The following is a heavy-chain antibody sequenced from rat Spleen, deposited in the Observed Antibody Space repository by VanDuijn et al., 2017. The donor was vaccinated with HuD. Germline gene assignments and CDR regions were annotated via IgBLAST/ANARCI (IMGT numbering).Heavy chain of an antibody. CDR1: GFSLTSNS. J-gene: IGHJ2*01. CDR3: TGRRDFDS. Sequence: QVQLKESGPGLVQPSQTLSLTCTVSGFSLTSNSVHWVRQPPGKGLEWMGGIWGDGSSDYNSALKSRLSISRDTSKSQVFLKMNSLQTDDTAIYFCTGRRDFDSWGQGVMVTVSS. CDR2: IWGDGSS. D-gene: IGHD1-11*01. V-gene: IGHV2-1*01.